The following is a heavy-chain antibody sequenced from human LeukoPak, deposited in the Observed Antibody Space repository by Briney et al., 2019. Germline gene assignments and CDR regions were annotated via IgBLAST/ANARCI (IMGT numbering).Heavy chain of an antibody. V-gene: IGHV1-2*02. CDR2: INPNSGGT. CDR1: GYTFTGYY. CDR3: PRSRSRDCSSTSCYSYGLDY. J-gene: IGHJ4*02. Sequence: GASVKVSCKASGYTFTGYYMHWVRQAPGQGFEWMGWINPNSGGTHYAQKFQGRVTMTRDTSISTAYMELSRLTSDDTAVYYCPRSRSRDCSSTSCYSYGLDYWGQGTLVTVSS. D-gene: IGHD2-2*01.